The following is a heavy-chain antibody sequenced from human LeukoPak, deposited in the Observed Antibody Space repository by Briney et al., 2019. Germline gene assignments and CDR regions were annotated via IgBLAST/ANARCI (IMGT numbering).Heavy chain of an antibody. Sequence: GGSLRLSCAASGFTFSSYAMSWVRQAPGKGLEWVSAISGSGGSTYYADSVKGRFTISRDNSKNTLYLQMNSLRAEDTAVYYCAPRDVDTAMVDYSDYWGQGTLVTVSS. CDR1: GFTFSSYA. CDR2: ISGSGGST. J-gene: IGHJ4*02. V-gene: IGHV3-23*01. D-gene: IGHD5-18*01. CDR3: APRDVDTAMVDYSDY.